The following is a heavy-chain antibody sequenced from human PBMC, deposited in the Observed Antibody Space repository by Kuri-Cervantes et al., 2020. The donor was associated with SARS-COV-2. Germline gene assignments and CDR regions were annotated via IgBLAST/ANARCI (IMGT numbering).Heavy chain of an antibody. V-gene: IGHV1-2*02. CDR3: ARVGCSSTSCYRAIDY. J-gene: IGHJ4*02. CDR1: GYTFTGYY. CDR2: TNPNSGGT. Sequence: ASVKVSCKASGYTFTGYYMHWVRQAPGQGLEWMGWTNPNSGGTNYAQKFQGRVTMTRDTSISTAYMELSRLRSDDTAVYYCARVGCSSTSCYRAIDYWGQGTLVTVSS. D-gene: IGHD2-2*01.